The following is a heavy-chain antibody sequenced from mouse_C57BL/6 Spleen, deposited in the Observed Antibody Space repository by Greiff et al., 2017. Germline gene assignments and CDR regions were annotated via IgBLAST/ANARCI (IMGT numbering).Heavy chain of an antibody. Sequence: QVQLQQSGAELVRPGASVKMSCKASGYTFTSYTMHWVKQRPGQGLEWIGYINPSSGYTKYNQKFKDKATLAADKSSSTAYMQLSSLTSEDSAVYDCARWLLRAMDYWGQGTSVTVSS. V-gene: IGHV1-4*01. CDR3: ARWLLRAMDY. J-gene: IGHJ4*01. CDR2: INPSSGYT. D-gene: IGHD2-3*01. CDR1: GYTFTSYT.